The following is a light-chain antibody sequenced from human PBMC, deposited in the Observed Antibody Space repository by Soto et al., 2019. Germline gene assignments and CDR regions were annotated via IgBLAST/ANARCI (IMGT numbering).Light chain of an antibody. CDR2: AAS. Sequence: DIQLTQSPSFLSASVGDRVTITCRATQGISTYLAWYQQKPGKAPKLLIYAASTLQSGVPSRFSGSGSGTDVTLTISSLQPEDFATYYCQQLKSYPLTFGGGTKVEI. CDR3: QQLKSYPLT. CDR1: QGISTY. J-gene: IGKJ4*01. V-gene: IGKV1-9*01.